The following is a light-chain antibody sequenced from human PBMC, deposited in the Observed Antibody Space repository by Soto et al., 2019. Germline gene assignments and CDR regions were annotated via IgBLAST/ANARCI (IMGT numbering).Light chain of an antibody. CDR1: NSDVGGYNY. CDR3: SSYAGSSTLV. Sequence: QSALTQPPSASGSPGQSVTISCTGTNSDVGGYNYVSWYQQHPGKAPKLMIYEVSKRPSGVPDRFSGSKSGNTASLTVSGLQAEDEADYYCSSYAGSSTLVFGAGTKVTVL. CDR2: EVS. V-gene: IGLV2-8*01. J-gene: IGLJ2*01.